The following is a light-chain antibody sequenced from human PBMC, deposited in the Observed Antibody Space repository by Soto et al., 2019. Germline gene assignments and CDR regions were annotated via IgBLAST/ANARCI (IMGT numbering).Light chain of an antibody. CDR2: GNI. CDR3: QSYDTSLSGPL. V-gene: IGLV1-40*01. CDR1: SSNIGAGYD. J-gene: IGLJ2*01. Sequence: QLVLTQPPSVSGAPGQRVTISCTGSSSNIGAGYDVHWYQQLPGTAPKLLIYGNINRPSGVPDRFSGSKSGTSASLAITGLQAEDEADYYCQSYDTSLSGPLFGGGTKLTVL.